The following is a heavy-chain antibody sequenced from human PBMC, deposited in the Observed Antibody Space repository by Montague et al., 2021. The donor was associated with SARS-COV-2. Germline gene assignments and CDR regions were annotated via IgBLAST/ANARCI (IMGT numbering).Heavy chain of an antibody. CDR3: ARDGHSNYNYIDP. CDR1: GRSLNSGGYY. Sequence: TLSLTCTVSGRSLNSGGYYWTWIRQHPGKGLEWIGYVYHTGRTYYNPSLKSRVTMSIDMSKNQFSLNLTSVTAADAALYYCARDGHSNYNYIDPWGQGTLVTVSS. V-gene: IGHV4-31*03. D-gene: IGHD4-11*01. J-gene: IGHJ5*02. CDR2: VYHTGRT.